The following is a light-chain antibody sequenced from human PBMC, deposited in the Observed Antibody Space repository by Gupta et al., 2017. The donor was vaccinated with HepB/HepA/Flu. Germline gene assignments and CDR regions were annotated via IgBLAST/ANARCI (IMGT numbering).Light chain of an antibody. J-gene: IGKJ5*01. CDR2: KAS. Sequence: DIQMTQPPPTLSASVGDRVTITCRASQSITSWLAWYQQKPGKAPKLLIYKASSLESGVPSRFSGSGSGTEFTLTISSLQPDDFATYYCQQYNSYSITFGQGTRLEIK. CDR3: QQYNSYSIT. CDR1: QSITSW. V-gene: IGKV1-5*03.